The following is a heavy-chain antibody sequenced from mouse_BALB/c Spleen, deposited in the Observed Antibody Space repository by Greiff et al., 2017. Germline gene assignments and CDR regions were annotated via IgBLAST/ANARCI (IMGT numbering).Heavy chain of an antibody. CDR1: GYAFTNYL. CDR2: INPGSGGT. V-gene: IGHV1-54*01. J-gene: IGHJ3*01. CDR3: ARDYGSSYSAWFAY. Sequence: QVHVKQSGAELVRPGTSVKVSCKASGYAFTNYLIEWVKQRPGQGLEWIGVINPGSGGTNYNEKFKGKATLTADKSSSTAYMQLSSLTSDDSAVYFCARDYGSSYSAWFAYWGQGTLVTVSA. D-gene: IGHD1-1*01.